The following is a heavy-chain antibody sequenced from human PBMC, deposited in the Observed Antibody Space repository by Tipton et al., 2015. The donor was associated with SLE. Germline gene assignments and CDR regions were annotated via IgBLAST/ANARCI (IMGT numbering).Heavy chain of an antibody. CDR1: GGSISSSSYS. J-gene: IGHJ4*02. V-gene: IGHV4-61*02. CDR2: IYTSGST. D-gene: IGHD3-22*01. CDR3: ARGAPSGYHFDC. Sequence: LRLSCTVSGGSISSSSYSWSWIRQPAGKGMEWIGRIYTSGSTNYNPSPKSRVTISVDTSKNQFSLTLSSVTAADTAVYYCARGAPSGYHFDCWGQGTLVTVSS.